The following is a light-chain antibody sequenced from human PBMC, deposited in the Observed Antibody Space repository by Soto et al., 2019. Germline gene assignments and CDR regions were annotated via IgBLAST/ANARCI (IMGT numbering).Light chain of an antibody. CDR3: HQYGSSPFT. Sequence: IVLTQSPGTLSLSPGERATLSCRASQSVSTTYLGWYQQKPGQAPRLLIYGASSRATGIPDRFSGSGSGTEFTLTISRLEPEGFAVYYCHQYGSSPFTFGGGTKVDIK. CDR2: GAS. J-gene: IGKJ4*01. CDR1: QSVSTTY. V-gene: IGKV3-20*01.